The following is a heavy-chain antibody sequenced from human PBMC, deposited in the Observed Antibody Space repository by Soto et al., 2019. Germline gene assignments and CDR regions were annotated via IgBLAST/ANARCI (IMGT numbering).Heavy chain of an antibody. CDR3: AKSGYCSSTSCPQGYYYYYYGMDV. CDR2: IYSGGST. Sequence: GGSLRLSCAASGFTVSSNYMSWVRQAPGKGLEWVSVIYSGGSTYYADSVKGRFTISRDNSKNTLYLQMNSLRAEDTAVYYCAKSGYCSSTSCPQGYYYYYYGMDVWGQGTTVTSP. J-gene: IGHJ6*02. V-gene: IGHV3-53*01. D-gene: IGHD2-2*01. CDR1: GFTVSSNY.